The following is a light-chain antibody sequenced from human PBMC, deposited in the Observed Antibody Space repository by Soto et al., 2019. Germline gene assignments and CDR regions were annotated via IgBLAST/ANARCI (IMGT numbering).Light chain of an antibody. J-gene: IGLJ1*01. V-gene: IGLV2-11*01. CDR1: SSDVGDYNY. Sequence: QSALTQPHSVSGSPGQSVTISCTGTSSDVGDYNYVSWYQQHPGKAPKLMIYDVSKRPSGVPDRFSGSRSGNTASLTISGLQAEDEADYYCSSYAGSYTYVFGTGTKLTVL. CDR3: SSYAGSYTYV. CDR2: DVS.